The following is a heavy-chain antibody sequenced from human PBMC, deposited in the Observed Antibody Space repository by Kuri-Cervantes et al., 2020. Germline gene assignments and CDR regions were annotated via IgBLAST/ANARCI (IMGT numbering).Heavy chain of an antibody. D-gene: IGHD1-26*01. Sequence: SVKVSCKASGGTFSSSVLSWVRQAPGQGLEWMGGIIPIFGTANYAQKFQGRVTITADESTSTAYMELSSLRSEDTAVYCCARVNSGLLGAFDYWGQGTLVTVSS. CDR3: ARVNSGLLGAFDY. V-gene: IGHV1-69*13. J-gene: IGHJ4*02. CDR2: IIPIFGTA. CDR1: GGTFSSSV.